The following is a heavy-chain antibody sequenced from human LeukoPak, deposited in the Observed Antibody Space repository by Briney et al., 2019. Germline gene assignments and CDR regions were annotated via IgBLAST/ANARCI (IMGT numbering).Heavy chain of an antibody. J-gene: IGHJ4*02. V-gene: IGHV3-21*01. D-gene: IGHD5-24*01. CDR2: ISSSSSYI. CDR1: GFTFSSYS. CDR3: ARVRDGYNLITN. Sequence: GGSLRLSCAASGFTFSSYSMNWVRQAPGKGLEWVSSISSSSSYIYYADSVKGRFTISRDNAKNSLYLQMNSLRAEDTAVYYCARVRDGYNLITNWGQGTLVTVSS.